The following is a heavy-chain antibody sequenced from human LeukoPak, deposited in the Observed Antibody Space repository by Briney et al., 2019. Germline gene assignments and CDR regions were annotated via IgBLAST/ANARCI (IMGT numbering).Heavy chain of an antibody. CDR3: AKSPSLYYYYGMDV. J-gene: IGHJ6*02. V-gene: IGHV3-23*01. Sequence: GGSLRLSCAASGFTFSSYAMSWVRQAPGKGLEWVSAISGSGGSTYYADSVKGRFTISRDNSKNTLYLQMNCLRAEDTAVYYCAKSPSLYYYYGMDVWGQGTTVTVSS. CDR1: GFTFSSYA. CDR2: ISGSGGST.